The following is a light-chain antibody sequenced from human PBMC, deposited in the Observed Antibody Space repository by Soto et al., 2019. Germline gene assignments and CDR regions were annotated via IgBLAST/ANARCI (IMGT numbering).Light chain of an antibody. CDR1: SSDVGSYNL. CDR3: CSYAGSSTVV. J-gene: IGLJ2*01. Sequence: QSALTQPASGSGSPGQSITISCTGTSSDVGSYNLVSWYQQHPGKAPKLMIYEGSKRPSGVSNRFSGSKSGNTASLTISGLQAEYEADYYCCSYAGSSTVVFGGGTKLTVL. V-gene: IGLV2-23*01. CDR2: EGS.